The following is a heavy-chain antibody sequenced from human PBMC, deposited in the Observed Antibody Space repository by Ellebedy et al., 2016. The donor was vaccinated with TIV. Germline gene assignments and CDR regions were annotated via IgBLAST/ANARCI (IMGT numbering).Heavy chain of an antibody. CDR2: ISGDNGNT. D-gene: IGHD3-22*01. CDR3: ARTSPYDSSGYYGLDV. CDR1: GHTLTNYG. Sequence: ASVKVSCKASGHTLTNYGISWVRQAPGQGLEWLGWISGDNGNTNYAQRFQDRATMTTDTSPGTAYLEVRSLRSDDTSMYYCARTSPYDSSGYYGLDVWGHGTTVTVSS. J-gene: IGHJ6*02. V-gene: IGHV1-18*04.